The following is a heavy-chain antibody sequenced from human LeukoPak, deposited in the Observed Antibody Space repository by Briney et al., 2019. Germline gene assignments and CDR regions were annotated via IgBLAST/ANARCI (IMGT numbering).Heavy chain of an antibody. CDR1: GGSISSYY. D-gene: IGHD3-22*01. CDR2: IYTSGST. V-gene: IGHV4-4*07. Sequence: SETLSLTCTVSGGSISSYYWSWIRQPAGKGLEWIGRIYTSGSTNYNPSLKSRVTMSVDTSKNQFSLKLSSVTAADTAVYYCARGVRSSGYYLNAFDIWGQGTMVTVSS. CDR3: ARGVRSSGYYLNAFDI. J-gene: IGHJ3*02.